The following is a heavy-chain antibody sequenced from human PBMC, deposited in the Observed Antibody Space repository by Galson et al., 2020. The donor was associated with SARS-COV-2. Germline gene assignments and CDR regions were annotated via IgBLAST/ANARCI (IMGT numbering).Heavy chain of an antibody. Sequence: GGSLRLSCAASGFTFDDYAMHWVRQAPGKGLEWVSGISWNSGSIGYADSVKGRFTISRDNAKNSLYLQMNSLRAEDTALYYWAVAAAGTTDYWGQGTLVTVSS. CDR2: ISWNSGSI. J-gene: IGHJ4*02. V-gene: IGHV3-9*01. CDR3: AVAAAGTTDY. D-gene: IGHD6-13*01. CDR1: GFTFDDYA.